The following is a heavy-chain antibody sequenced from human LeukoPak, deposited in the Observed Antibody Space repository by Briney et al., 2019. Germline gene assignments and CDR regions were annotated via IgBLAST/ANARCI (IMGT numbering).Heavy chain of an antibody. V-gene: IGHV3-48*03. J-gene: IGHJ3*01. CDR2: ISSSGSTI. CDR1: GFTFSSYE. CDR3: ARETSNGYYFDAFDL. Sequence: GGSLRLSCAASGFTFSSYEMNWVRQAPGKGLEWVSYISSSGSTIYYADSVKGRFTISRDNAKNSLYLQVNSLRAEDTAVYYCARETSNGYYFDAFDLWGQGTMVTVSS. D-gene: IGHD3-22*01.